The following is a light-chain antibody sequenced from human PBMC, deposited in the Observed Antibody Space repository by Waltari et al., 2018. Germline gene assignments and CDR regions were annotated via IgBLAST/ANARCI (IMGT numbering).Light chain of an antibody. CDR3: LVWHSTTDHHGV. J-gene: IGLJ2*01. CDR1: HIGRKS. CDR2: YDS. V-gene: IGLV3-21*04. Sequence: SYVVTQSPSVSVAPGETARITCGGDHIGRKSVHLYRQRPGPAPVLVISYDSDRPSGIPERFSGSNSGNTATLTISWVEADDEADYYCLVWHSTTDHHGVFGGGTKLTVL.